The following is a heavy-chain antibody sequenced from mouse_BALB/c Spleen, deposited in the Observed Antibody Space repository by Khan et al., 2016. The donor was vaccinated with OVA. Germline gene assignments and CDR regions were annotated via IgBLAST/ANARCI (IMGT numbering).Heavy chain of an antibody. J-gene: IGHJ3*01. CDR3: ARGGANWGAWFAY. V-gene: IGHV1S81*02. CDR1: GCTFTTYW. D-gene: IGHD4-1*01. Sequence: QVQLQQPGAELVKPGASVKLSCKASGCTFTTYWMHWVKQRPGQGLEWIGEINPSNGRTNYNEKFKSKATLTVDKSSSTAYMQLSSLTSEDSAVYCCARGGANWGAWFAYWGQGTLGTVSA. CDR2: INPSNGRT.